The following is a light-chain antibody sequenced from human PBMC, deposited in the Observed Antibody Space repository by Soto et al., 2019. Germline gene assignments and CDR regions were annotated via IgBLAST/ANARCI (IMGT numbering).Light chain of an antibody. CDR2: GAS. V-gene: IGKV3-11*01. CDR1: QSVSSH. CDR3: QQRSNWPIT. J-gene: IGKJ5*01. Sequence: VLTQSPATLSLSPGERGTVSCRAGQSVSSHIACYQQKRGQHPTLLIYGASSRATGIPDRFSGSGSGTDFTLTISRLEPEDFAVYYCQQRSNWPITFGQGTRLEIK.